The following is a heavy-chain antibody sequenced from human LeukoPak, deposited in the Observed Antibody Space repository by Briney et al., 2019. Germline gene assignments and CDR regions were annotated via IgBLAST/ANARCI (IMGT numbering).Heavy chain of an antibody. D-gene: IGHD2-2*01. J-gene: IGHJ4*02. V-gene: IGHV3-48*03. CDR1: GFTFSSYE. Sequence: GGSLRLSCAASGFTFSSYEMNWVRQAPGKGLEWVSYISSSGSTIYYADSVKGRFTISRDNAKNSLYLQMNSLRAEDTAVYYCARDLRGMSSDYWGQGTLVTVSS. CDR2: ISSSGSTI. CDR3: ARDLRGMSSDY.